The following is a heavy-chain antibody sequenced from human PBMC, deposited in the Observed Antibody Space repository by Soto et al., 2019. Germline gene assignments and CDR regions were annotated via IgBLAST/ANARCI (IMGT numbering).Heavy chain of an antibody. Sequence: SETLSLTCTVSGGSISSGDYYWSWIRQPPGKGLEWIGYIYYSGSTYYNPSLKSRVTISVDTSKNQFSLKLSSVTAADTAVYYCARYFGVAAADPFDYWGQGTLVTVSS. V-gene: IGHV4-30-4*01. CDR1: GGSISSGDYY. CDR3: ARYFGVAAADPFDY. CDR2: IYYSGST. D-gene: IGHD6-13*01. J-gene: IGHJ4*02.